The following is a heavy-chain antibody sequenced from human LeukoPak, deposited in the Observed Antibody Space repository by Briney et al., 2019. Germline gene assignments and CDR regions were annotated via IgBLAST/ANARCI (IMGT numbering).Heavy chain of an antibody. Sequence: GGSLRLSCAVSGITLSNYGMSWVRQAPGKGLEWVSVVYPGGFTDHADSVKGRFTISRDTSKNTVYFQMNNLRAEDTAVYYCTIGGVIWRMDVWGQGTTVAVSS. D-gene: IGHD3-10*01. V-gene: IGHV3-66*01. CDR1: GITLSNYG. CDR2: VYPGGFT. CDR3: TIGGVIWRMDV. J-gene: IGHJ6*02.